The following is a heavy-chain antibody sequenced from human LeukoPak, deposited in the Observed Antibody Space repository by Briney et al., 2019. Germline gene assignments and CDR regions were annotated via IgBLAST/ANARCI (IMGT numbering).Heavy chain of an antibody. CDR3: ARERGSGKNY. D-gene: IGHD3-10*01. V-gene: IGHV4-39*07. CDR1: GGSISSSSYY. CDR2: IYYSGST. Sequence: SETLSLTCTVSGGSISSSSYYWGWIRQPPGKGLEWIGSIYYSGSTYYNPSLKSRVTISVDTSKNQFSLKLSSVTAADTAVYYCARERGSGKNYWGQGTLVTVSS. J-gene: IGHJ4*02.